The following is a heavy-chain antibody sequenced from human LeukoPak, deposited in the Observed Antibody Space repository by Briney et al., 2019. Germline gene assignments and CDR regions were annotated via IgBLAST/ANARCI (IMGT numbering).Heavy chain of an antibody. CDR3: ARDGLRYGGNSRNWFDP. CDR2: ISGSSTYI. CDR1: GFTFSTYT. D-gene: IGHD4-23*01. V-gene: IGHV3-21*04. Sequence: PGGSLRLSCAASGFTFSTYTMNWVRQAPGKGLEWVSSISGSSTYIYYADSVKGRFTISRDNAKNSLYLQMNSLRAEDTAVYYCARDGLRYGGNSRNWFDPWGQGTLVTVSS. J-gene: IGHJ5*02.